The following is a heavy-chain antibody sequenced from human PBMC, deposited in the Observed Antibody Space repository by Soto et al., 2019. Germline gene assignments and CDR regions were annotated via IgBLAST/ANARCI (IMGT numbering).Heavy chain of an antibody. CDR1: GYRFPSYG. Sequence: ASVKVSCKVSGYRFPSYGINWVRQAPGQGLEWVGWVNPDNHNTNYAQNFQHRVSLTTDTSTNTAFLELRGLRSDDTAVYYCARVRFGDPFDYWGQGTLVTVSS. CDR2: VNPDNHNT. D-gene: IGHD3-10*01. CDR3: ARVRFGDPFDY. V-gene: IGHV1-18*01. J-gene: IGHJ4*02.